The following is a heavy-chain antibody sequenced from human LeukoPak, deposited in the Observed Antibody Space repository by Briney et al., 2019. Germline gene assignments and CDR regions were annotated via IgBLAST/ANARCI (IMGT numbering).Heavy chain of an antibody. CDR3: ARRYCSSTSCYEGADY. D-gene: IGHD2-2*01. V-gene: IGHV1-18*01. CDR2: ISAYNGNT. CDR1: GYTFTSYG. Sequence: GASVKVSCKASGYTFTSYGISWVRQAPGQGLEWMGWISAYNGNTNYAQKLQGRVTMTTDTSTSTAYMELRSRRSDDTAVYYCARRYCSSTSCYEGADYWGQGTLVTVSS. J-gene: IGHJ4*02.